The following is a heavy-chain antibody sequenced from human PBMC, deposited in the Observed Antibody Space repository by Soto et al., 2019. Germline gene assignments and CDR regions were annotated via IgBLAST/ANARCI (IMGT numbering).Heavy chain of an antibody. CDR1: GYAFTWFN. V-gene: IGHV1-3*01. CDR2: INAGNGNT. CDR3: ARTLVGATPADY. D-gene: IGHD1-26*01. Sequence: ASVKVSCQASGYAFTWFNVDWVRQAPGQRLEWMGWINAGNGNTKYSQKFQGRVTFTRDTSASTAYMELSSLRTEDTAVYYCARTLVGATPADYWGQGTLVTVSS. J-gene: IGHJ4*02.